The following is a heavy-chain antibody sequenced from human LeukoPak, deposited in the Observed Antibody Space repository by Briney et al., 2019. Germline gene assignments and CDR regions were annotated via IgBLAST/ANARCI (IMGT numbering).Heavy chain of an antibody. D-gene: IGHD3-10*01. J-gene: IGHJ4*02. CDR3: ARDRRYYGSGSYYQDY. Sequence: SETLSLTCTVSGGSISGSSYYWGWIRQPPGKGLEWIGSIYYSGSTYYNPSLKSRVTISVDTSKNQFSLKLSSVTAADTAVYYCARDRRYYGSGSYYQDYWGQGTLVTVSS. V-gene: IGHV4-39*02. CDR1: GGSISGSSYY. CDR2: IYYSGST.